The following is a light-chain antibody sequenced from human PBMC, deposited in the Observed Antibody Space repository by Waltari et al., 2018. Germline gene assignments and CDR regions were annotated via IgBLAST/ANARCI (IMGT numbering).Light chain of an antibody. CDR3: NSYTSSTTLV. CDR1: SSDVGGYNY. J-gene: IGLJ1*01. Sequence: QSALTQPASVSGSPGQSITISCTGTSSDVGGYNYVSWYPQHPGKAPKPLVYQGPNRPPGVLNRFSGSKSGNTASLTISGLQAEDEADYYCNSYTSSTTLVFGTGTKVTVL. CDR2: QGP. V-gene: IGLV2-14*01.